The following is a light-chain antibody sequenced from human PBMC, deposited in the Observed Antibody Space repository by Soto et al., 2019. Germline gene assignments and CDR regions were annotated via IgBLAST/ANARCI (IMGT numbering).Light chain of an antibody. CDR1: QSVSSY. Sequence: ILLTQSPATLSLSPGERATLSCRASQSVSSYLAWYQQKPGQAPRLLIFDASNWATGIPVRFSGNGSGTDFTLTISGLEPEDFAVYCCHQRSNWPLTFGGGTKVDIK. CDR3: HQRSNWPLT. CDR2: DAS. V-gene: IGKV3-11*01. J-gene: IGKJ4*01.